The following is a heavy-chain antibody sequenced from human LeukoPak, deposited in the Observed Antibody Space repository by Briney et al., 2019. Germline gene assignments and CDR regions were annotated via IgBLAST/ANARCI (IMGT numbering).Heavy chain of an antibody. Sequence: GGSLRLSCAASGFTFSSYWMSWVRQAPGKGLEWVANIKQDGSEKYYVDSAKGRFTISRDNAKNSLYLQMNSLRAKDAAVYYCARDKEVYYYASGSLGYWGQGTLVTVSS. CDR2: IKQDGSEK. CDR1: GFTFSSYW. D-gene: IGHD3-10*01. V-gene: IGHV3-7*03. CDR3: ARDKEVYYYASGSLGY. J-gene: IGHJ4*02.